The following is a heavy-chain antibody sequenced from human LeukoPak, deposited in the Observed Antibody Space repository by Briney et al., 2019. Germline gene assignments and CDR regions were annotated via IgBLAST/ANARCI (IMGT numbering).Heavy chain of an antibody. J-gene: IGHJ3*02. CDR1: GFRFGSDW. Sequence: GGSLRLSCAASGFRFGSDWMTWVRQAPGKGLEWVANINPDGNEKYYVDSVKGRFTISRDNGKHSLYLQLNSLRAEDTDVYYCARYYDPAVGDAFDIWGQGTMVTVSP. CDR3: ARYYDPAVGDAFDI. CDR2: INPDGNEK. V-gene: IGHV3-7*01. D-gene: IGHD3-16*01.